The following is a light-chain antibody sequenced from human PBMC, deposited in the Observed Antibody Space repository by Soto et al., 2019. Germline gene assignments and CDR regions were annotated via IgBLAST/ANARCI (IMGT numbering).Light chain of an antibody. J-gene: IGKJ1*01. V-gene: IGKV1-5*01. Sequence: DIQMTQSPSTLSASVGDRVTLTCRASQSINNWLAWYQQKPGKAPKLLIYDASTLESGVPSRFSGSGSGTEFTLTISSLQPDDFATYYCQHYNSYSEAFGQGTKVDIK. CDR2: DAS. CDR3: QHYNSYSEA. CDR1: QSINNW.